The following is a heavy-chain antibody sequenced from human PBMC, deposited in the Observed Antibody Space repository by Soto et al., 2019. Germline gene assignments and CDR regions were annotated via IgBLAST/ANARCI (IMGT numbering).Heavy chain of an antibody. J-gene: IGHJ3*02. CDR2: IYYSGST. D-gene: IGHD6-13*01. Sequence: QVQLQESGPGLVKPSQTLSLTCTVSGGSISRGDYYWHWIRQPPGKGLECIGYIYYSGSTYYNPSLKSRVTISVDTSKNQFSLKLSSVTAADTAVYYCARHSSSWVGGRLFAAFDIWGQGTMVTVSS. V-gene: IGHV4-30-4*01. CDR1: GGSISRGDYY. CDR3: ARHSSSWVGGRLFAAFDI.